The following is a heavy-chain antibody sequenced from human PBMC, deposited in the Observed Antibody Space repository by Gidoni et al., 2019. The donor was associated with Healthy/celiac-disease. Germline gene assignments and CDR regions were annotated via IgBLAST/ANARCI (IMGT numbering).Heavy chain of an antibody. V-gene: IGHV4-34*01. Sequence: QVQLQQWGAGLLKPSETLSLTCAVYGGSFSGYYWSWIRQPPGKGLEWIGEINHSGSTNYNPSLKSRVTISVDTSKNQFSLKLSSVTAADTAVYYRARSPLYSSSHLWYFDYWGQGTLVTVSS. CDR1: GGSFSGYY. CDR3: ARSPLYSSSHLWYFDY. D-gene: IGHD6-6*01. CDR2: INHSGST. J-gene: IGHJ4*02.